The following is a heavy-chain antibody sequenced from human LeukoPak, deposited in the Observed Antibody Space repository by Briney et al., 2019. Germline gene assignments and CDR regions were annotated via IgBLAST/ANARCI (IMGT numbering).Heavy chain of an antibody. CDR2: INPSGGST. D-gene: IGHD3-22*01. CDR1: GYTFTGYY. V-gene: IGHV1-46*01. CDR3: ARGRYYDSSGYYPPDFDY. J-gene: IGHJ4*02. Sequence: ASVKVSCKASGYTFTGYYMHWVRQAPGQGLEWMGIINPSGGSTSYAQKFQGRVTMTRDMSTSTVYMELSSLRSEDTAVYYCARGRYYDSSGYYPPDFDYWGQGTLVTVSS.